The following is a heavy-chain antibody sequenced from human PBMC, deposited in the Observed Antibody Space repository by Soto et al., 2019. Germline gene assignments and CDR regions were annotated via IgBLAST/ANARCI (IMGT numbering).Heavy chain of an antibody. V-gene: IGHV1-69*06. Sequence: SVKVSCKASGGTFSNYAINWVRQAPGQGLEWMGGIIPLFGTPNHAQKFQGRVTFTAHKSTSTAYMELRSLRSDDTAVYYCARGWETVGTTTPFAYWGQGTLVTVSS. CDR1: GGTFSNYA. D-gene: IGHD1-26*01. CDR2: IIPLFGTP. J-gene: IGHJ4*02. CDR3: ARGWETVGTTTPFAY.